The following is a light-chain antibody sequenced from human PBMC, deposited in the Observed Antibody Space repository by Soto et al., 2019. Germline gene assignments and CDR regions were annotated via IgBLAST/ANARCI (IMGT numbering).Light chain of an antibody. J-gene: IGLJ3*02. Sequence: QSALTQPASVSGSPGQSITISCTGTSSDVGNGYDSVSWYQQHPGKAPKLMIYEVTNRPSGVSSRFSGSKSGNTASLTISGLLAEDEADYYCSSHAGINNVVFGGGTKVTVL. V-gene: IGLV2-14*01. CDR1: SSDVGNGYDS. CDR2: EVT. CDR3: SSHAGINNVV.